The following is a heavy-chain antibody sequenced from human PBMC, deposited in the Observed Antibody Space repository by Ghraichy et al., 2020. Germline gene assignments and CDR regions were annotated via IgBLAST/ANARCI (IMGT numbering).Heavy chain of an antibody. CDR2: IKQDGSEK. V-gene: IGHV3-7*03. J-gene: IGHJ3*02. CDR3: ARDISGSYYSPQHDDAFDI. CDR1: GFTFSSYW. D-gene: IGHD1-26*01. Sequence: GESLNISCAASGFTFSSYWMSWVRQAPGKGLEWVANIKQDGSEKYYVDSVKGRFTISRDNAKNSLYLQMNSLRAEDTAVYYCARDISGSYYSPQHDDAFDIWGQGTMVTVSS.